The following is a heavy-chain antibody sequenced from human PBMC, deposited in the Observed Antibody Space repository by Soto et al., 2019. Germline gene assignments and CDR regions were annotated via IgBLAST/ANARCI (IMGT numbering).Heavy chain of an antibody. CDR3: ARASTVVSLAFDC. J-gene: IGHJ4*02. D-gene: IGHD2-8*02. CDR2: IYYSGAT. V-gene: IGHV4-31*03. Sequence: QVQLQESGPGLVKRSQTLSLTCTVSGGSINSGGYYWSWIRQHPGKGLEWVGYIYYSGATYYNPSLESRVSISLDTSENQFSLKLTSVTAADTAVYYCARASTVVSLAFDCWGQGTLVTVSS. CDR1: GGSINSGGYY.